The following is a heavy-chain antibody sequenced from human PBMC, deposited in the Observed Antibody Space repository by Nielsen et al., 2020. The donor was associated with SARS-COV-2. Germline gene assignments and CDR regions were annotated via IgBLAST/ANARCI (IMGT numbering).Heavy chain of an antibody. CDR3: VREGAAASIWFDY. CDR1: GFTFSSYS. D-gene: IGHD6-25*01. V-gene: IGHV3-21*01. CDR2: ISSSSSDI. Sequence: GESLKISCAASGFTFSSYSMNWVRQAPGKGLEWVSSISSSSSDIYYADSVRGRFTISRDNAKNKVYMQMNNLRHEDTAMYYCVREGAAASIWFDYWGQGTLVTVSS. J-gene: IGHJ4*02.